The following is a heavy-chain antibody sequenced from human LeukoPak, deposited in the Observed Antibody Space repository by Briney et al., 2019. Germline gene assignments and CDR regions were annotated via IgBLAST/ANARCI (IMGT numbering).Heavy chain of an antibody. CDR2: IYYSGST. CDR3: ARAPRGHRQGRAFDI. Sequence: PSETLSLTCTVSGGSISSYYWSWIRQPPGKGLEWIGDIYYSGSTNYNPSLKSRVTISVDTSKNQFALKLSSVPAADTAVYSCARAPRGHRQGRAFDIWGQGTMVTVSS. V-gene: IGHV4-59*12. J-gene: IGHJ3*02. D-gene: IGHD3-10*01. CDR1: GGSISSYY.